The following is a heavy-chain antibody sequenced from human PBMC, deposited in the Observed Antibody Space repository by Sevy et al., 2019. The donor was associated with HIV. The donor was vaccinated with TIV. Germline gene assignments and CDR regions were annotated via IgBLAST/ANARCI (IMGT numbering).Heavy chain of an antibody. V-gene: IGHV1-18*01. CDR3: ARAYCSGGSCYSLAY. D-gene: IGHD2-15*01. CDR2: ISAHNVDT. J-gene: IGHJ4*02. CDR1: GYTFTSYR. Sequence: ASVKVSCKASGYTFTSYRLTWVRQAPGQGLEWMGWISAHNVDTNYARKLQGRVTMVTDTSTSTAYMELRSLRSDDTAIYYCARAYCSGGSCYSLAYWGQGTLVTVSS.